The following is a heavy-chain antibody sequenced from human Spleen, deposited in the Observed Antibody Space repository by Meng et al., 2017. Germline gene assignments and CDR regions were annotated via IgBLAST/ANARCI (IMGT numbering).Heavy chain of an antibody. CDR3: ARSTVVVTAIGLDYYGMDV. V-gene: IGHV1-8*01. J-gene: IGHJ6*02. CDR2: MNPNSGNT. CDR1: GYTFTSYD. D-gene: IGHD2-21*02. Sequence: ASVKVSCKASGYTFTSYDINWVRQATGQGLEWMGWMNPNSGNTGYAQKFQGRVTMTRNTSISTAYMELSSLRSEDTAVYYCARSTVVVTAIGLDYYGMDVWGQGTTVTVSS.